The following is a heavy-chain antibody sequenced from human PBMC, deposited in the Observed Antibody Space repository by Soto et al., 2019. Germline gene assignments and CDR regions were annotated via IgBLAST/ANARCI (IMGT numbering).Heavy chain of an antibody. V-gene: IGHV3-23*01. Sequence: GGSLRLSCAASGFTFSSYAMSWVRQAPGKGLEWVSAISGSGGSTYYADSVKGRFTISRDNSKNTLYLQMNSLRAEDTAVYYCAKADSISQYYDFWSGYYPDYWGQGTLVTVSS. CDR1: GFTFSSYA. CDR3: AKADSISQYYDFWSGYYPDY. J-gene: IGHJ4*02. D-gene: IGHD3-3*01. CDR2: ISGSGGST.